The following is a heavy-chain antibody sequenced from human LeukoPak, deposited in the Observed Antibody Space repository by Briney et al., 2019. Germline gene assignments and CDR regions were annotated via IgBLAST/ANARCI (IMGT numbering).Heavy chain of an antibody. V-gene: IGHV3-11*03. CDR2: ISSSSSYT. Sequence: GGSLRLSCAASGFTFSDYYMSWIRQAPGKGLEWVSYISSSSSYTNYADSVKGRFTISRDNAKNSLYLQMNSLRAEDTAVYYCAGSYGDYVETNWYFDLWGRGTLVTVSS. J-gene: IGHJ2*01. CDR1: GFTFSDYY. CDR3: AGSYGDYVETNWYFDL. D-gene: IGHD4-17*01.